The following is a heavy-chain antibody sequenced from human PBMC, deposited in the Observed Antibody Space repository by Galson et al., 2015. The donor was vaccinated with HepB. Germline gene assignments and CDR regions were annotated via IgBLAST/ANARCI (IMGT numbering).Heavy chain of an antibody. CDR1: GFTFSDHY. V-gene: IGHV3-72*01. D-gene: IGHD3-10*01. J-gene: IGHJ6*02. Sequence: SLRLSCAASGFTFSDHYMGWVRQAPGKGLEWVGRTRNKASSYTTEYAASVRGRFTISRDDSKNSLSLQMNSLKTEDTAVYYCVRDTMVRGVTGAPLSYYYYGMDVWGQGTTVTVSS. CDR3: VRDTMVRGVTGAPLSYYYYGMDV. CDR2: TRNKASSYTT.